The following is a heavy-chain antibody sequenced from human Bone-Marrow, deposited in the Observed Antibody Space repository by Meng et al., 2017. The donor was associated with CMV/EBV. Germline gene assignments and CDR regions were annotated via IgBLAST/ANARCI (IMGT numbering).Heavy chain of an antibody. Sequence: GESLKISCAASGFTFSSYSMNWVRQAPGKGLEWVSSISSSSSYIYYADSVKGRFTISRDNAKNSLYLQMNSLRAEDTAVYYCAIRDYCSSTSCYKDYYYYGMDVWGQGPTVTVSS. CDR1: GFTFSSYS. D-gene: IGHD2-2*02. V-gene: IGHV3-21*01. CDR3: AIRDYCSSTSCYKDYYYYGMDV. CDR2: ISSSSSYI. J-gene: IGHJ6*01.